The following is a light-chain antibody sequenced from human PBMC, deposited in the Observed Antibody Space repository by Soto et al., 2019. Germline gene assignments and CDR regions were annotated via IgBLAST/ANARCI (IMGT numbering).Light chain of an antibody. V-gene: IGKV1-5*03. CDR3: QQYHTYWWT. Sequence: DIQMTQSPSSVSASVGDRVTITCRASHAINNYLAWYQLKPGKAPKLLIYAASSLESGVPSRFSGSGSGTEFTLTISSLQPDDSATYYCQQYHTYWWTFGQGTKVDIK. CDR2: AAS. CDR1: HAINNY. J-gene: IGKJ1*01.